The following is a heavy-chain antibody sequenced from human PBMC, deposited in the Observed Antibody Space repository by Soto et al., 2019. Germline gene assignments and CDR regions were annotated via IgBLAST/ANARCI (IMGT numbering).Heavy chain of an antibody. J-gene: IGHJ4*02. V-gene: IGHV4-39*01. CDR3: PRRRDYYGRSAYYYLVK. Sequence: SETLSLTCTVSGGSISSSSYYWGWVRQPPGKGLDWIANIYYSGSTDYNPSLKSRVTISVDTSKNQFSLKLSSVTAADTAVYYCPRRRDYYGRSAYYYLVKGGQGTLDTASS. CDR2: IYYSGST. D-gene: IGHD3-22*01. CDR1: GGSISSSSYY.